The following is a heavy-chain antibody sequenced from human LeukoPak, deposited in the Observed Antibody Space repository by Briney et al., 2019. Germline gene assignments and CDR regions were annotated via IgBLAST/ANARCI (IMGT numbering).Heavy chain of an antibody. CDR1: GYTFTSYG. CDR2: ISAYNGNT. Sequence: ASVKVSCKASGYTFTSYGISWVRQAPGQGLEWMGWISAYNGNTNYAQKLQGRVTMTTDTSTSTAYMELRSLRSDDTAVYYCARTDVAYCGGDCYQTGYWGQGTLVTVSS. D-gene: IGHD2-21*01. J-gene: IGHJ4*02. V-gene: IGHV1-18*01. CDR3: ARTDVAYCGGDCYQTGY.